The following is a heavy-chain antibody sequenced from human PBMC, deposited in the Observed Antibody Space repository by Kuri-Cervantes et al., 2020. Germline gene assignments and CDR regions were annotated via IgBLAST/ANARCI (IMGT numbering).Heavy chain of an antibody. V-gene: IGHV3-13*01. CDR2: IGTAGDT. J-gene: IGHJ4*02. D-gene: IGHD6-19*01. CDR3: AREGRYSSGWYEMDN. CDR1: GFTFSSYS. Sequence: LSLTCAASGFTFSSYSMNWVRQATGKGLEWVTAIGTAGDTYYPGSVKGRFTISRENAKNSLYLQMNSLRAGDTAVYYCAREGRYSSGWYEMDNWGQGTLVTVSS.